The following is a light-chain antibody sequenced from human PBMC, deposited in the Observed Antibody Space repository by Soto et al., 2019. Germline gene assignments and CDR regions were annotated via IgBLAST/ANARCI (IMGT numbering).Light chain of an antibody. CDR3: QQYNNWPPWT. V-gene: IGKV3-15*01. CDR1: QSVSNN. Sequence: EILMTQSPATLSVSPGERATLSCRASQSVSNNLAWYQQKPGQAPRLLIYGASTRATGIPARFSGSGSGTEFTLTISSRQSEDVAVYYCQQYNNWPPWTFGQGTKVEIK. CDR2: GAS. J-gene: IGKJ1*01.